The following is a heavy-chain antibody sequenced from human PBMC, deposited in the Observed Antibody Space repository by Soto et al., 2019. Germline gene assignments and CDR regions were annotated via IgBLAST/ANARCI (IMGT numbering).Heavy chain of an antibody. CDR2: IINDGSST. CDR1: GFTLSNYW. D-gene: IGHD3-10*01. Sequence: EVQLVESGGGLVQPGGSLRLSCAASGFTLSNYWMHWVRQAPGKGLVWLSSIINDGSSTDYADSVKGRFTSSRDNAKNTLYLQMNSLRVEDTAVYYCARDYFGSGNQWGQGTLVTVSS. V-gene: IGHV3-74*01. J-gene: IGHJ4*02. CDR3: ARDYFGSGNQ.